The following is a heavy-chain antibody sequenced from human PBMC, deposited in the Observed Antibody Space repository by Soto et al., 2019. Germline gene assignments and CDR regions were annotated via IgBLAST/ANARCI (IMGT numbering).Heavy chain of an antibody. CDR3: ARGIPFGTGSEMATIWDYFDY. J-gene: IGHJ4*02. D-gene: IGHD5-12*01. V-gene: IGHV4-31*03. CDR2: IYYSGST. CDR1: GGSISSGGYY. Sequence: QVQLQESGPGLVKPSQTLSLTCTVSGGSISSGGYYWSWIRQHPGKGLEWIGYIYYSGSTYYNPSLKSRVTISVDTSKNQFSLKLSSVTAADTAVYYCARGIPFGTGSEMATIWDYFDYWGQGTLVTVSS.